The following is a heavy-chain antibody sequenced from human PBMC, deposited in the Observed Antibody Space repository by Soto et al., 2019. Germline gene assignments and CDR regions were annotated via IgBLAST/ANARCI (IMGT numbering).Heavy chain of an antibody. D-gene: IGHD3-16*01. CDR1: GDTVSSNSAA. V-gene: IGHV6-1*01. CDR3: ARGNATFFDR. CDR2: TYYRSKWYH. J-gene: IGHJ4*02. Sequence: PSQTLSLTCAISGDTVSSNSAAWNWIRQSPSRGLEWLGRTYYRSKWYHDYAVSVESRLTLNPDTSKNQFSLQLNSVTPEDTAIDDCARGNATFFDRCGQGTLVTVSP.